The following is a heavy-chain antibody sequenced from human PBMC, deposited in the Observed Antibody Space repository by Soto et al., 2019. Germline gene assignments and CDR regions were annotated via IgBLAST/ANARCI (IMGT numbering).Heavy chain of an antibody. Sequence: TLSLTCDVFGASISSGGYSWSWIRQPPGKGLEWMGYIYHSGDTFYNPSLRGRVTISVDTSKNQFSLKLESVSAADTAVYYCARYLLRGVIDYWGQGRLVTVSS. J-gene: IGHJ4*02. CDR3: ARYLLRGVIDY. CDR1: GASISSGGYS. D-gene: IGHD3-10*01. CDR2: IYHSGDT. V-gene: IGHV4-30-2*01.